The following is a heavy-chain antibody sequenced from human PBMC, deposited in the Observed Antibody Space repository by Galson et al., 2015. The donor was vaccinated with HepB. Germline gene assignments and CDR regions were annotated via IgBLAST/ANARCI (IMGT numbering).Heavy chain of an antibody. CDR2: INHSGST. CDR1: GGSFSGYY. D-gene: IGHD1-26*01. Sequence: LSLTCAVYGGSFSGYYWSWIRQPPGKGLEWIGEINHSGSTNYNPSLKSRVTISVDTSKNQFSLKLSSVTAADTAVYYCARGVGNYGRRHQDFDYWGQGTLVTVSS. J-gene: IGHJ4*02. V-gene: IGHV4-34*01. CDR3: ARGVGNYGRRHQDFDY.